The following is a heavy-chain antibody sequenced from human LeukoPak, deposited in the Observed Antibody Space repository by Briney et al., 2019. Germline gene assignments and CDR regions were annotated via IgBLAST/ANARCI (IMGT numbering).Heavy chain of an antibody. CDR2: ISWDGGST. CDR1: GFTFDDYA. D-gene: IGHD5-18*01. Sequence: GGSLRLSCAASGFTFDDYAMHWVRQAPGKGLEWVSLISWDGGSTYYADSVKGRFTISRDNSKNTLYLQMNSLRAEDTAVYYCASGVDTAMVRWGQGTLVTVSS. V-gene: IGHV3-43D*03. CDR3: ASGVDTAMVR. J-gene: IGHJ4*02.